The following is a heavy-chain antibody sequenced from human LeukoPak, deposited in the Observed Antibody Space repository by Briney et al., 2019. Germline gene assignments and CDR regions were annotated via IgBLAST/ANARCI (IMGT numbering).Heavy chain of an antibody. V-gene: IGHV4-31*03. J-gene: IGHJ4*02. CDR2: IYYSGST. CDR1: GGSISSGGYY. Sequence: SETLSLTCTVSGGSISSGGYYWSWIRQHPGKGLEWIGYIYYSGSTYYNPPLKSRVTISVDTSKNQFSLKLSSVTAADTAVYYCARAGPGYSGYDYWGQGTLVTVSS. D-gene: IGHD5-12*01. CDR3: ARAGPGYSGYDY.